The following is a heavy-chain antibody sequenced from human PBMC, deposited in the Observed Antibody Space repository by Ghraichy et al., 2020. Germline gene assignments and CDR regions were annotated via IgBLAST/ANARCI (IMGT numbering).Heavy chain of an antibody. Sequence: SCAASGFTFSSYAMNWVRQAPGKGLEWVAVISYDGSNKYYADSVKGRFTISRDNSKNTLYLQMNSLRAEDTAVYYCARDRGYYDSSGYHPRWYFDLWGRGTLVTVSS. CDR3: ARDRGYYDSSGYHPRWYFDL. V-gene: IGHV3-30-3*01. CDR1: GFTFSSYA. J-gene: IGHJ2*01. CDR2: ISYDGSNK. D-gene: IGHD3-22*01.